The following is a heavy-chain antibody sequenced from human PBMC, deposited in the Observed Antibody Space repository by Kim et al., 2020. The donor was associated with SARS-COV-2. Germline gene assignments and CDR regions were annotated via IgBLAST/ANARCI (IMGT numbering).Heavy chain of an antibody. Sequence: GGSLRLSCAASGFAFSTCAMSWVRQAPGKGLEWVSVMSANGGRANYADSVKGRFTSSRDNSENRLYLQRNSLRAEDTAVYYCAKGYDLWNAFDAGRQGT. CDR2: MSANGGRA. CDR1: GFAFSTCA. D-gene: IGHD3-3*01. V-gene: IGHV3-23*01. J-gene: IGHJ3*01. CDR3: AKGYDLWNAFDA.